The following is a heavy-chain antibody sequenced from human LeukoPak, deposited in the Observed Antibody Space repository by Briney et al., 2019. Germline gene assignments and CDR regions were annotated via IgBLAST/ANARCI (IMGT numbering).Heavy chain of an antibody. V-gene: IGHV3-21*01. CDR3: ARDETPLRGVRGVCMDY. CDR2: ISSSGSSV. Sequence: KPGGSLRLSCAASGFTFSSLSMNWVRQAPGKGLELISSISSSGSSVFYADSVKGRFTISRDNAKSSLYLQMNSLRAEDRAVDYCARDETPLRGVRGVCMDYWGQGTLVTVSS. D-gene: IGHD3-10*01. J-gene: IGHJ4*02. CDR1: GFTFSSLS.